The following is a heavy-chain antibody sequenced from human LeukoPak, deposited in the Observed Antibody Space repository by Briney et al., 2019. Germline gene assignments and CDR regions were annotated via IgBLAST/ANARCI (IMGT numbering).Heavy chain of an antibody. J-gene: IGHJ5*02. CDR1: GGSFSGYY. Sequence: SETLSLTCAVYGGSFSGYYWSWIRQPPGKGLEWIGEINHSGSTNYNPSLKSRVTISVDTSKNQFSLKLSSVTAADTAVYYCARTSVRRFDPWGQGTLVTVSS. CDR3: ARTSVRRFDP. D-gene: IGHD3-10*01. CDR2: INHSGST. V-gene: IGHV4-34*01.